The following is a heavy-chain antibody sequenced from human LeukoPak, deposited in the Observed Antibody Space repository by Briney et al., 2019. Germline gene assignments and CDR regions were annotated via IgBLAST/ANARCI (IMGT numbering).Heavy chain of an antibody. D-gene: IGHD3-10*01. Sequence: PGGSLRLSCAASGFTFSSYAMHWVRQAPGKGLEWVAVISYDGSNKYYADSVKGRFTISRDNSKNTLYLQMNSLRAEDTAVYYCARDGLRGLDYWGRGTLVTVSS. CDR1: GFTFSSYA. J-gene: IGHJ4*02. CDR2: ISYDGSNK. CDR3: ARDGLRGLDY. V-gene: IGHV3-30-3*01.